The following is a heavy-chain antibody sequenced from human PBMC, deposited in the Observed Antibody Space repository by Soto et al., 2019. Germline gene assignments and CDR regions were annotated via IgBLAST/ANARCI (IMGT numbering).Heavy chain of an antibody. CDR3: ARDGRLMSTDY. J-gene: IGHJ4*02. D-gene: IGHD2-8*01. CDR1: GYTFTGYY. CDR2: IYPNSGGT. V-gene: IGHV1-2*02. Sequence: ASVKVSGKASGYTFTGYYIHWVRPAPGQGLELMVWIYPNSGGTNYAQKSQGRVTMTRDTSISTAYMELSRLRSDDPAVYYCARDGRLMSTDYWGQGTLVTVSS.